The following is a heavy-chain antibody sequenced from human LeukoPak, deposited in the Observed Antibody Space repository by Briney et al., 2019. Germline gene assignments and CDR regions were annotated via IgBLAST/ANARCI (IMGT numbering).Heavy chain of an antibody. CDR3: AIDRYSSGWYTFDY. Sequence: PGGSLRLSCSAPGFIFSNYWMTWVRQAPGKGLEWVANIKQDGSEKYYVDSVKGRFTISRDNAKKSLYLQMNSLRAEDTAVYYCAIDRYSSGWYTFDYWGQGTLVTVSS. V-gene: IGHV3-7*02. D-gene: IGHD6-19*01. CDR2: IKQDGSEK. CDR1: GFIFSNYW. J-gene: IGHJ4*02.